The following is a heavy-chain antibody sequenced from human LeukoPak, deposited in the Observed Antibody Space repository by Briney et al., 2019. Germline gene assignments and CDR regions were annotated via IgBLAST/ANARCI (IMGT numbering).Heavy chain of an antibody. Sequence: PSETLSLTCTVSGGSIISGDYYWSWLRQPPGKGREWIGYIYYSGSTYYNPSLKTRVTISVDTSKNQFSLKLSTVTAADTAVYYCARTYCGGDCYNDAFDIWGQGTMVTVSS. V-gene: IGHV4-30-4*01. CDR2: IYYSGST. CDR3: ARTYCGGDCYNDAFDI. CDR1: GGSIISGDYY. D-gene: IGHD2-21*02. J-gene: IGHJ3*02.